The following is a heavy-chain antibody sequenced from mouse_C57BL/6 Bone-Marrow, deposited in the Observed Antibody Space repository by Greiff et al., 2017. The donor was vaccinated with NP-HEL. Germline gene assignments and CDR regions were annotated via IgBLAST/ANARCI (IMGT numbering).Heavy chain of an antibody. CDR2: ISYDGSN. D-gene: IGHD2-3*01. Sequence: EVQVVESGPGLVKPSQSLSLTCSVTGYSITSGYYWNWIRQFPGNKLEWMGYISYDGSNNYNPSLKNRISITRDTSKNQFFLKLNSVTTEDTATYYCARDFYDGYYNPWYFDVWGTGTTVTVSS. V-gene: IGHV3-6*01. CDR3: ARDFYDGYYNPWYFDV. J-gene: IGHJ1*03. CDR1: GYSITSGYY.